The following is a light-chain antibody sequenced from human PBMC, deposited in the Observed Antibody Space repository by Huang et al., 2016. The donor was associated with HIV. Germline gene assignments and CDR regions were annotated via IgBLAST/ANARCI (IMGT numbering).Light chain of an antibody. CDR1: QSVSSN. CDR2: GAS. Sequence: EIVMTQSPATLSVSPGERATLSCRASQSVSSNLAWYQQKPGQAPRHLIYGASTRATGSQARLSGSGSGTEFTLTISSRQSEDFAVYYCQQYNNWAPYTFGQGTKLEIK. V-gene: IGKV3-15*01. CDR3: QQYNNWAPYT. J-gene: IGKJ2*01.